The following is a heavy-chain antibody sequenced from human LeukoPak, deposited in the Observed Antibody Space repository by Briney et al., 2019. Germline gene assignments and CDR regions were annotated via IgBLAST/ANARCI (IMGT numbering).Heavy chain of an antibody. CDR1: GFTFSTYA. V-gene: IGHV3-30*04. J-gene: IGHJ4*02. CDR3: ARSSSSSWHIFDS. D-gene: IGHD6-13*01. CDR2: VSYDGSDK. Sequence: GGSLRLSCAASGFTFSTYAMHWVRQAPGKGLEWMTIVSYDGSDKYHADSVKGRFTISRDNSKNTLSLQMNSLRAEDTAVYYCARSSSSSWHIFDSWGQGTLVTVSS.